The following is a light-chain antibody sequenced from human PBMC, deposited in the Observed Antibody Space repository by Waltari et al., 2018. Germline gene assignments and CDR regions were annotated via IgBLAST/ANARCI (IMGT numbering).Light chain of an antibody. CDR1: PSVKDE. CDR2: AAS. Sequence: EIVMTQSPGTLSASPGERVTLPCRASPSVKDELAWYQQKPGQAPRLLIYAASTRAADIPARFSGSGSGTDFTLTISSLQSEDFAVYYCQRYNNWPPLTFGGGTKVEIK. J-gene: IGKJ4*01. V-gene: IGKV3-15*01. CDR3: QRYNNWPPLT.